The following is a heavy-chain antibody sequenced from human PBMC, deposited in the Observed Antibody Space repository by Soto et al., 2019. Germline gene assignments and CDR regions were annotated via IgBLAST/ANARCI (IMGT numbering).Heavy chain of an antibody. CDR1: GFTVSSNY. V-gene: IGHV3-30*03. D-gene: IGHD6-13*01. CDR2: ISYDGSNK. Sequence: GGSLRLSCAASGFTVSSNYMSWVHQAPGKGLEWVAVISYDGSNKYYADSVKGRFTISRDNSKNTLYLQMNSLRAEDTAVYYCARRGPGTYFDYWGQGTLVTVSS. CDR3: ARRGPGTYFDY. J-gene: IGHJ4*02.